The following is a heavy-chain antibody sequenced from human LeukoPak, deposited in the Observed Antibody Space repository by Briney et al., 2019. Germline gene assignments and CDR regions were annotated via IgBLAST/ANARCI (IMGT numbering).Heavy chain of an antibody. CDR3: ARVDGDYSYYYYYYMDV. D-gene: IGHD4-17*01. CDR2: ISSSGSTI. CDR1: GFTFSRYS. V-gene: IGHV3-48*04. J-gene: IGHJ6*03. Sequence: GGSLRLSCAASGFTFSRYSMNWVRQAPGKGLEWVSYISSSGSTIYYADSVKGRFTISRDNAKNSLYLQMNSLRAEDTAVYYCARVDGDYSYYYYYYMDVWGKGTTVTISS.